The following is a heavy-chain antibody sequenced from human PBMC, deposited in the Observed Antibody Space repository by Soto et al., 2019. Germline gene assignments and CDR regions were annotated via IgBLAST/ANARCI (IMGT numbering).Heavy chain of an antibody. D-gene: IGHD1-1*01. Sequence: SETLSLTCTVSGGSISSGDYYWSWIRQPPGKGLEWIGYIYYSGSTYYNPSLKSRVTISVDTSKNQFSLKLSSVTAADTAVYYCARVEVSSYYYYGMDVWGQGTTVTVSS. V-gene: IGHV4-30-4*01. CDR1: GGSISSGDYY. CDR3: ARVEVSSYYYYGMDV. J-gene: IGHJ6*02. CDR2: IYYSGST.